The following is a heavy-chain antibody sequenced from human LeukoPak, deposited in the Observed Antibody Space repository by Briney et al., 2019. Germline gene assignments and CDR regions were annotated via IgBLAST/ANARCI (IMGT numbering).Heavy chain of an antibody. D-gene: IGHD3-22*01. V-gene: IGHV3-23*01. Sequence: QPGGSLRLSSAGSGFTFRTYDMNWVRQAPGKGLGRVSAISSSGGSTYTADSVKGRFTISRNNSKNTLYLQMNSLRAEDTAIYYCAKIPHSSYYYDSSGYLDYWGQGTLVSVSS. CDR1: GFTFRTYD. CDR2: ISSSGGST. J-gene: IGHJ4*02. CDR3: AKIPHSSYYYDSSGYLDY.